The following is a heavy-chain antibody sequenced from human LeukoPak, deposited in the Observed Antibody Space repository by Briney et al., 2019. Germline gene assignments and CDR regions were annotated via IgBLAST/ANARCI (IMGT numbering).Heavy chain of an antibody. CDR3: TRSVRNGHIDY. CDR2: MNPNSGNT. J-gene: IGHJ4*02. V-gene: IGHV1-8*02. CDR1: GYSSTNYG. Sequence: ASVKVSCKASGYSSTNYGINWVRQATGQGLEWMGWMNPNSGNTGYAQKFQGRVTMTRSTSINTAYMELSSLTFEDTAVYYCTRSVRNGHIDYWGQGTLVTVSS. D-gene: IGHD2-21*01.